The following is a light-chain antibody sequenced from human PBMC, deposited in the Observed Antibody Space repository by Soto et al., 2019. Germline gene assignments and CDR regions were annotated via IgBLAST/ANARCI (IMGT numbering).Light chain of an antibody. CDR3: QQYAHSPLT. J-gene: IGKJ4*01. CDR2: DVS. Sequence: EIVLTQSPATLSLSPGERATLSCGASQSIDKNYLGWYQQKPGLAPRLLIYDVSNRATGIPDRFSGSGSGTDFTLTITRLEPEDFAVYYCQQYAHSPLTFGGGTKVDIK. CDR1: QSIDKNY. V-gene: IGKV3D-20*01.